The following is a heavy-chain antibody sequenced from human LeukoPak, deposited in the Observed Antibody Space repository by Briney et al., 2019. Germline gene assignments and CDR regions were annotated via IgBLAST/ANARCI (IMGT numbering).Heavy chain of an antibody. Sequence: GGSLRLSCAASGFTFSSYSMNWVRQAPGKGLEWVGRIKSKTDGGTTDYAAPVKGRFTISRDDSKNTLYLQMNSLKTEDTAVYYCTTDNPRLDSSGSVYYWGQGTLVTVSS. CDR1: GFTFSSYS. J-gene: IGHJ4*02. CDR3: TTDNPRLDSSGSVYY. CDR2: IKSKTDGGTT. D-gene: IGHD3-22*01. V-gene: IGHV3-15*01.